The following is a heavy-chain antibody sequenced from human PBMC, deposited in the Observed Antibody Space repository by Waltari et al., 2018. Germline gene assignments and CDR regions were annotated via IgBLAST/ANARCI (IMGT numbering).Heavy chain of an antibody. J-gene: IGHJ5*02. CDR3: VRHWKRNGYRFDP. Sequence: QLQLQESGPGLMKPSETLSLTCTVSGGSISRSSYYWGWIRQSPGKGLEWIASIYYTGTTYSNPTLESRVTISGDTSKNQFSLRLSSVTAADTAVYYCVRHWKRNGYRFDPWGQGTLVTVSS. CDR1: GGSISRSSYY. CDR2: IYYTGTT. V-gene: IGHV4-39*01. D-gene: IGHD5-12*01.